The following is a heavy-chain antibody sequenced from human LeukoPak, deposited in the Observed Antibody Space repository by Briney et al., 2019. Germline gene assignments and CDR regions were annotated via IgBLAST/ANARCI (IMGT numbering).Heavy chain of an antibody. CDR2: IGGSGGST. V-gene: IGHV3-23*01. D-gene: IGHD6-19*01. Sequence: PGGSLRLSCAASGFTFSSYAMSWVRQAPGKGLEWVSGIGGSGGSTYYADSVKGRFTISRDNSKNTLYLQMTSLRAEDTAVYYCAKTYSSGWHFDYWGQGTLVTVSS. CDR1: GFTFSSYA. J-gene: IGHJ4*02. CDR3: AKTYSSGWHFDY.